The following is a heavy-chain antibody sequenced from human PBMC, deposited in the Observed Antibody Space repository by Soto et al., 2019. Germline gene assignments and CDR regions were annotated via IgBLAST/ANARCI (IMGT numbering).Heavy chain of an antibody. V-gene: IGHV1-18*01. D-gene: IGHD3-3*01. CDR1: GYTFTSYG. J-gene: IGHJ4*02. Sequence: ASLKVSCKASGYTFTSYGISWVRQAPGQGLEWMGWISAYNGNTNYAQKLQGRVTMTTDTSTSTAYMELRSLRSDDTAVYYCARALGFWSGYYEDYWGQGTLVTVSS. CDR3: ARALGFWSGYYEDY. CDR2: ISAYNGNT.